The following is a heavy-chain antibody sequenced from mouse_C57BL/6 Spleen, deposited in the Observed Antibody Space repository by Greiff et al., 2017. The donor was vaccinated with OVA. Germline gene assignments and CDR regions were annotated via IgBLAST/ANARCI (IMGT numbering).Heavy chain of an antibody. V-gene: IGHV5-16*01. J-gene: IGHJ1*03. CDR2: INYDGSST. CDR1: GFTFSDYY. D-gene: IGHD1-1*01. CDR3: ARGYGSSYLYWYFDV. Sequence: EVNLVESEGGLVQPGSSMKLSCTASGFTFSDYYMAWVRQVPEKGLEWVANINYDGSSTYYLDSLKSRFIISRDNAKNILYLQMSSLKSEDTATYYCARGYGSSYLYWYFDVWGTGTTVTVSS.